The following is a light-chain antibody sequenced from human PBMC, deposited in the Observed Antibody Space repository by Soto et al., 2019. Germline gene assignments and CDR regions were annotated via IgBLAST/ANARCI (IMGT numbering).Light chain of an antibody. CDR3: ETWDFNTRV. Sequence: QPVLTQSSSASASLGSSVKLTCTLSSGHSSYIIAWHQQQPWKAPRYLMKLEGSGSYSKGSGLPDRFSASTSGADRYLTISNLQFEDEADYYCETWDFNTRVFGGGTKLTVL. CDR2: LEGSGSY. CDR1: SGHSSYI. V-gene: IGLV4-60*02. J-gene: IGLJ3*02.